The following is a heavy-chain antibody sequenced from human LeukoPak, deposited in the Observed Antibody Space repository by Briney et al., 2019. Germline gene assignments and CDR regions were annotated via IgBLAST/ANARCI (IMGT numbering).Heavy chain of an antibody. CDR3: ARGEDTAMVNPFDY. V-gene: IGHV1-3*01. CDR2: TNAGNGNT. J-gene: IGHJ4*02. CDR1: GYTFTSYA. D-gene: IGHD5-18*01. Sequence: ASVKVSCKASGYTFTSYAMHWVRQAPGQRLEWMGWTNAGNGNTKYSQKFQGRVTITRDTSASTAYMELSSLRSEDTAVYYCARGEDTAMVNPFDYWGQGTLVTVSS.